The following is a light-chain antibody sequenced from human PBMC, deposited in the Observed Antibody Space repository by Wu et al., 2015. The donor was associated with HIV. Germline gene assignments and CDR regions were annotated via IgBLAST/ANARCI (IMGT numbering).Light chain of an antibody. CDR1: SDXYCA. CDR2: KAS. Sequence: SASXGDRVTLTCGSDXYCAVSAETGKAPKLLIYKASKLESGVPSRFSGSGSGTQFTLTISSVQPDDFATYYCQQYNSWTFGQGTKVDFK. CDR3: QQYNSWT. J-gene: IGKJ1*01. V-gene: IGKV1-5*03.